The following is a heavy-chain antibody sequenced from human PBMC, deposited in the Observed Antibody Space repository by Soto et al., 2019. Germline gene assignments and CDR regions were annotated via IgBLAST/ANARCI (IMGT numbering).Heavy chain of an antibody. CDR1: GDAIASYG. J-gene: IGHJ3*02. V-gene: IGHV1-18*04. CDR3: ARGGPYYDDRLKRSGDAFEI. D-gene: IGHD3-22*01. CDR2: ISAYNGNT. Sequence: GASVKVSCKAPGDAIASYGRSWVQQAPGKGPEWMGWISAYNGNTNYAQKLQGRVTMTTDTSTSTAYMELRSLRYDDTAVYYCARGGPYYDDRLKRSGDAFEIWGQGTMVTVSS.